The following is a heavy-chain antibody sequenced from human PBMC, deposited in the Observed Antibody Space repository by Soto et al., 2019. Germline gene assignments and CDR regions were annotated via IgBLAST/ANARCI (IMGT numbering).Heavy chain of an antibody. D-gene: IGHD3-16*02. CDR3: ARDLLYDYVWGSYRYFYGMDV. CDR1: GFTFSSYE. CDR2: ISSSGSTI. J-gene: IGHJ6*02. Sequence: PGGSLRLSCAASGFTFSSYEMNWVRQAPGKGLEWVSYISSSGSTIYYADSVKGRFTISRDNAKNSLYLQMNSLRAEETAVYYCARDLLYDYVWGSYRYFYGMDVWGQGTTVTVSS. V-gene: IGHV3-48*03.